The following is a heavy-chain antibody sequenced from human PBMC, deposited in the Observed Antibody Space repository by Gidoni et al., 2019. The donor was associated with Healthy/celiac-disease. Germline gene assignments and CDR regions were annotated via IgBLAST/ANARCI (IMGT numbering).Heavy chain of an antibody. V-gene: IGHV4-34*01. D-gene: IGHD6-13*01. Sequence: QVQLQQWGAGLLKPSETLSLTCAVYGGSFRGYYCSWIRQPPGKGLELIGEINHSGSTNYNPSLKSRVTISVDTSKNQFSLKLSSVTAADTAVYYCARSAQLVGGWFDPWGQGTLVTVSS. CDR2: INHSGST. CDR3: ARSAQLVGGWFDP. CDR1: GGSFRGYY. J-gene: IGHJ5*02.